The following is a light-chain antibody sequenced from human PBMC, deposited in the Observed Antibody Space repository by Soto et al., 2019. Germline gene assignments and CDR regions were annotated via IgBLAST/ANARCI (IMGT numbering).Light chain of an antibody. CDR2: GNI. CDR1: SSNIGAGYD. J-gene: IGLJ2*01. V-gene: IGLV1-40*01. CDR3: QSYDSSLTVV. Sequence: QSVLTQPPSVFGAPGQRVTISCTGSSSNIGAGYDVHWYQQVPGTAPKLLIYGNINRPSGVPDRFSGSKSGTSASLAITGLQADDEADYYCQSYDSSLTVVFGGGTQLTVL.